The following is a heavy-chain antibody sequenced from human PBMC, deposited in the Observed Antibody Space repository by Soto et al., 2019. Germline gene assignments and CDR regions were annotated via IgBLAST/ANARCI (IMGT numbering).Heavy chain of an antibody. CDR1: GYTFTSYG. V-gene: IGHV1-18*01. CDR3: ARVGVNSGSLEGAFDL. Sequence: ASVKVSCKASGYTFTSYGISWVRQAPGQGLEWMGWISAYNGNTNYAQKLQGRVTMTTDTSTSTAYMELRSLRSDDTAVYYCARVGVNSGSLEGAFDLWGQGTMVTVSS. CDR2: ISAYNGNT. J-gene: IGHJ3*01. D-gene: IGHD1-26*01.